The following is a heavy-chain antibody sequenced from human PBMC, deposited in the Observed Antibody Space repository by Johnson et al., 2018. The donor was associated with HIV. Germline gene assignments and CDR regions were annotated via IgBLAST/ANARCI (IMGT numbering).Heavy chain of an antibody. CDR3: AKIRTSGTGDAFDI. Sequence: QVQLVESGGTVIRPGGSLRLSCAASGFTFDYYWMHWVRQAPGKGLEWVAIVSYDGSKKYYPDSVKGRFTISRDNSKNTLYLQMDSLRAEDTAVYYCAKIRTSGTGDAFDIWGQGTMVTVSS. V-gene: IGHV3-30*18. D-gene: IGHD1-14*01. J-gene: IGHJ3*02. CDR2: VSYDGSKK. CDR1: GFTFDYYW.